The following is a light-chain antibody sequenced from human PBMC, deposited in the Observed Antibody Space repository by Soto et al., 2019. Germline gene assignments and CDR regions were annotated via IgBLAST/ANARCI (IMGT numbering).Light chain of an antibody. Sequence: QSVLTQPPSVSGAPGQRGTLSCTGSTSNIGAGYDVHWYQQLPGTAPKLLIHGNSNRPSGVPDRFSGSKSGTSASLAITGLQAEDEADYYCQSYDNSLSGWVFGGGTKVTVL. J-gene: IGLJ3*02. CDR2: GNS. V-gene: IGLV1-40*01. CDR3: QSYDNSLSGWV. CDR1: TSNIGAGYD.